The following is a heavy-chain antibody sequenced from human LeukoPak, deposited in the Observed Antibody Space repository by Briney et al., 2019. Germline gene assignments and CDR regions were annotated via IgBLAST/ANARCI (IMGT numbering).Heavy chain of an antibody. CDR3: ARDQEGFDY. V-gene: IGHV1-69*05. Sequence: ASVKVSCKASGGTFSSYAISWVRQAPGQGLEWMGGIIPIFGTANYAQKFQGRVTVTRDTSTSAVHMELSGLRSEDTAVYYCARDQEGFDYWGQGTLVTVSS. J-gene: IGHJ4*02. CDR2: IIPIFGTA. CDR1: GGTFSSYA.